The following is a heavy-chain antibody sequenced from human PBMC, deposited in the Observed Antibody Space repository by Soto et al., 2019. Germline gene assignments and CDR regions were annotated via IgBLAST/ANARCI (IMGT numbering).Heavy chain of an antibody. D-gene: IGHD3-22*01. V-gene: IGHV3-23*01. CDR1: GFTFSSYA. J-gene: IGHJ2*01. CDR2: ISGSGGST. Sequence: EVQLLESGGGLVQPGGSLRLSCAASGFTFSSYAMSWVRQAPGKGLEWVSAISGSGGSTYYADSVKGRFTISRDNSKNTLYLQMNSLRAEDTAVYYCAKDRPAPIWEIVVVEWYFDLWGRGTLVTVSS. CDR3: AKDRPAPIWEIVVVEWYFDL.